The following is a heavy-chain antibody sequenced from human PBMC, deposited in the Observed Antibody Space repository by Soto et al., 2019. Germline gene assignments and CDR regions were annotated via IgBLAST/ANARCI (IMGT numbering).Heavy chain of an antibody. CDR2: INPSGGST. Sequence: GPSVKVSCKASGYTFTSYYMHWVRQAPEQGLEWMGIINPSGGSTSYAQKFQGRVTISRDNSKNTLYLQMNSLRAEDTAVYYCAKDALAFSYSSPNDYWGQGTLVTVSS. CDR1: GYTFTSYY. D-gene: IGHD6-13*01. CDR3: AKDALAFSYSSPNDY. J-gene: IGHJ4*02. V-gene: IGHV1-46*01.